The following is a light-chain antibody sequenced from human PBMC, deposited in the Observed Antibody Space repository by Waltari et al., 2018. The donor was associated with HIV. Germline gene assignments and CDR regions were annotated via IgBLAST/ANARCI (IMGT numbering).Light chain of an antibody. CDR2: DTT. CDR1: PAPAPNPII. CDR3: LLSYNGARV. Sequence: PVLTQEPPLPVPPGGQAPLPGHPTPAPAPNPIIPYGLQQRPGQAPMTLIFDTTKRHSWTPARFSGSLLGGKAALTLSGAQSEDEAEYYCLLSYNGARVFGGGTKVTVL. J-gene: IGLJ3*02. V-gene: IGLV7-46*01.